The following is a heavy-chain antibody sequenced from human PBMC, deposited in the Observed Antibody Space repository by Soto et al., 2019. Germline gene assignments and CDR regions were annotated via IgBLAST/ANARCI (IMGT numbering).Heavy chain of an antibody. J-gene: IGHJ4*02. D-gene: IGHD3-3*01. CDR1: GFTFSSYS. CDR3: ARGAPQANFWSGYYRGGDY. V-gene: IGHV3-21*01. Sequence: EVQLVESGGGLVKPGGSPRLSCAASGFTFSSYSMNWVRQAPGKGLEWVSSISSSSSYIYYADSVKGRFTISRDNAKNSLYLQMNSLRAEDTAVYYCARGAPQANFWSGYYRGGDYWGQGTLVTVSS. CDR2: ISSSSSYI.